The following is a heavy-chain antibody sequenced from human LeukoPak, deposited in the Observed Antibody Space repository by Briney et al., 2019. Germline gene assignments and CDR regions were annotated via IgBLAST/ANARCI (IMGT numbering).Heavy chain of an antibody. CDR3: ARGGGSSGWPLFDY. Sequence: SETLSLTCTVSGGSISSYYWSWIRQPAGKGLEWIGRIYTSGSTNYNPSLKSRVTMSVDTSKNQFSLKLSSVTAADTAVYYCARGGGSSGWPLFDYWGQGTLVTVSS. CDR2: IYTSGST. J-gene: IGHJ4*02. CDR1: GGSISSYY. D-gene: IGHD6-19*01. V-gene: IGHV4-4*07.